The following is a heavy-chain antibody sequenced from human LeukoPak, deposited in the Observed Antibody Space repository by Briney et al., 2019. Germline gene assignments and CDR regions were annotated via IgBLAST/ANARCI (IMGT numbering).Heavy chain of an antibody. D-gene: IGHD1-26*01. CDR1: GYTFTAHA. V-gene: IGHV1-18*01. CDR3: ARDHADPWELLSSSRFTWFDP. Sequence: GASVKVSCKASGYTFTAHAISWVRQAPGQGLEWMGWINAYNGNTDYAQRLQGRVTMTRDTSTSTVYMELSSLRSEDTAVYYCARDHADPWELLSSSRFTWFDPWGQGTLVTVSS. J-gene: IGHJ5*02. CDR2: INAYNGNT.